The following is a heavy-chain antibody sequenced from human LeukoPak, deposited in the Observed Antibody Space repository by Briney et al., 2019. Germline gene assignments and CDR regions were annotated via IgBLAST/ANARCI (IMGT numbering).Heavy chain of an antibody. CDR2: IGTGGHT. CDR1: GFTISNYD. CDR3: TRGGLEAPCDV. V-gene: IGHV3-13*01. J-gene: IGHJ3*01. D-gene: IGHD5-24*01. Sequence: GGSLRLSCAASGFTISNYDMHWVRQAKGKGLEWISSIGTGGHTYYAPSVKGRFTISRENAKNSLYLQMNSLVAGDTAIYYCTRGGLEAPCDVWGQGTMVAVSS.